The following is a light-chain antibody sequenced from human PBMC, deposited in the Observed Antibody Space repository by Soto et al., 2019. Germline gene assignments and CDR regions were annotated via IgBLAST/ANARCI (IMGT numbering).Light chain of an antibody. CDR1: QTISSY. Sequence: DIQMTQSPSSLSASVGDRVTITCRASQTISSYLNWYQQKPGKAPKLLIYAASSLQSGVPSRFSVSGSGIDFTLTISSLQPEDFAIYYCQQSYNTPQYTFGQGTELEIK. CDR3: QQSYNTPQYT. V-gene: IGKV1-39*01. CDR2: AAS. J-gene: IGKJ2*01.